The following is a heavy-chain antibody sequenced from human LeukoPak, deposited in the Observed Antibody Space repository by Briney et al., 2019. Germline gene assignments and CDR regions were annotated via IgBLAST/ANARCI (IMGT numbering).Heavy chain of an antibody. D-gene: IGHD2-2*02. CDR1: RFTFSSYR. CDR2: INSDGSST. CDR3: ARSMVTIPIPGGY. V-gene: IGHV3-74*01. Sequence: PGGSLRLSCAASRFTFSSYRMHWVRQAPGKGLVWVSRINSDGSSTSYADSVKGRFTISRDNAKNTLYLQMNSLRAEDTAVYYCARSMVTIPIPGGYWGQGTLVTVSS. J-gene: IGHJ4*02.